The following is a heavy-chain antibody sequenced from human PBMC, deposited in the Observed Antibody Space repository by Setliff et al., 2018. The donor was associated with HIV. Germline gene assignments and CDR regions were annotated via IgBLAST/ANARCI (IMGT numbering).Heavy chain of an antibody. CDR2: ISHSGNT. CDR3: ARDQRLPGVQPPYWYFDL. D-gene: IGHD2-2*01. CDR1: GESFSNYH. J-gene: IGHJ2*01. Sequence: LSLTCAVFGESFSNYHWNWFRQPPGGGLEWIGEISHSGNTDYNSSLKSRVTISVDTSRKQFSLEMRSLTAADTTIYYCARDQRLPGVQPPYWYFDLWGRGTLVTVSS. V-gene: IGHV4-34*01.